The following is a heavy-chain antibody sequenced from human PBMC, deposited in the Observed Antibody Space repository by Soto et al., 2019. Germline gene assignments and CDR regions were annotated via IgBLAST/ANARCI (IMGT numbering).Heavy chain of an antibody. J-gene: IGHJ2*01. CDR3: ARDRYYDSSGYAATDWYFDL. CDR1: GGTFSSHA. CDR2: IIPIFGTA. Sequence: GASVKVSCKASGGTFSSHAISWVRQAPGQGLEWMGGIIPIFGTANYAQKFQGRVTITADESTSTAYMELSSLRSEDTAVYYCARDRYYDSSGYAATDWYFDLWGRGTLVTVS. D-gene: IGHD3-22*01. V-gene: IGHV1-69*13.